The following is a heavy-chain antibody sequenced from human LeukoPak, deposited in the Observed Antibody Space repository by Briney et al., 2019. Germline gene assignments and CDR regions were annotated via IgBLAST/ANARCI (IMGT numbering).Heavy chain of an antibody. Sequence: GGSLRLSCAVSGITLSNYGMSWVRQAPGKGLEWVAGISDSGGRTNYADSVKGRFTISRDNPKNTLYLQMNSLRAEDTAVYFCAKRGFVIRVILVGSHKEAYYFDSWGQGALVTVSS. J-gene: IGHJ4*02. D-gene: IGHD3-22*01. CDR3: AKRGFVIRVILVGSHKEAYYFDS. V-gene: IGHV3-23*01. CDR1: GITLSNYG. CDR2: ISDSGGRT.